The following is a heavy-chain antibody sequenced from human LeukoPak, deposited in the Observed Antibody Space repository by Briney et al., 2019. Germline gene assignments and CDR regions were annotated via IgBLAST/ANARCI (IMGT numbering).Heavy chain of an antibody. CDR2: IYYSGST. Sequence: SETLSLTCTVSGGSISSNSYFWGWVRQPPGKGLEWVGTIYYSGSTYYNPSLKSQVTISVDTSKNQFSLRLSSVTATDTAVNYCASATYYYGSGSNNWFDPWGQGTLVTVSS. CDR1: GGSISSNSYF. D-gene: IGHD3-10*01. V-gene: IGHV4-39*01. J-gene: IGHJ5*02. CDR3: ASATYYYGSGSNNWFDP.